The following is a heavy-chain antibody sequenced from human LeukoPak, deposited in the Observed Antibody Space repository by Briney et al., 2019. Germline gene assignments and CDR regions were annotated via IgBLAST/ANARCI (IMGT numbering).Heavy chain of an antibody. CDR2: IYSGGST. CDR3: ARELYGSGSFDP. J-gene: IGHJ5*02. Sequence: AGGSLRLSCAASGFTVSSNYMSWVRQAPGKGLEWVSVIYSGGSTYYADSVKGRFTISRDNSKNTLYLQMNSLRAEDTAVYYCARELYGSGSFDPWGQGTLVTVSS. D-gene: IGHD3-10*01. CDR1: GFTVSSNY. V-gene: IGHV3-53*01.